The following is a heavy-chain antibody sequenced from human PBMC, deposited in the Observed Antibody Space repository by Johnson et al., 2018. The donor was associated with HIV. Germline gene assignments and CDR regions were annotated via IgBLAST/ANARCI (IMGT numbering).Heavy chain of an antibody. CDR3: ARAEIYEGRVGDFAFDI. V-gene: IGHV3-43D*03. J-gene: IGHJ3*02. D-gene: IGHD3-10*01. CDR1: GFTFDDYA. Sequence: VQLVESGGGVVRPGGSLRLSCAASGFTFDDYAMHWVRQAPGNGLEWVSLIRWDGAITHYADSVKGRFTISRDNSRNSLYLQRKSLRPEDTALYYCARAEIYEGRVGDFAFDIWGRGTMVTVSS. CDR2: IRWDGAIT.